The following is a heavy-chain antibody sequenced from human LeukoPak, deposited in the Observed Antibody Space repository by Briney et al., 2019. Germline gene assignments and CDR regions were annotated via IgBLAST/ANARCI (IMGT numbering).Heavy chain of an antibody. D-gene: IGHD3-22*01. CDR2: IYSGGST. J-gene: IGHJ3*02. Sequence: GGSLRLSCAASGFAVSSNYMNWVRQAPGKGLEWVSVIYSGGSTYYADSVKGRFTISRDNSKNTLSLQMNSLRAEDTAVYYCARSGHYSDSSGYYYSGGAFDIWGQGTMVTVSS. CDR3: ARSGHYSDSSGYYYSGGAFDI. CDR1: GFAVSSNY. V-gene: IGHV3-53*01.